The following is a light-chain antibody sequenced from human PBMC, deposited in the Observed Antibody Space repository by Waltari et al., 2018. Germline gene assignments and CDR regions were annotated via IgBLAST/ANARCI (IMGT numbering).Light chain of an antibody. J-gene: IGLJ3*02. V-gene: IGLV2-23*01. CDR2: EGS. CDR1: SSDVGIYNL. CDR3: CSYAGSSTNWV. Sequence: QSALTQPASVSGSPGQSITISCTGTSSDVGIYNLVSWYQQHPGKAPKLMIYEGSKRPSGVSNRSSGSKSGNTASLTISGLQAEDEADYYCCSYAGSSTNWVFGGGTKLTVL.